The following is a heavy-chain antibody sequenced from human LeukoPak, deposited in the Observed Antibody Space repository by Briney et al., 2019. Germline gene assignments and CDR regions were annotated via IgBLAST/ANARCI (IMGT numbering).Heavy chain of an antibody. CDR2: ISVSDTT. CDR1: DLTFRTYP. Sequence: AGGSLRLSCAASDLTFRTYPMSWVRQAPGKGLEWVAAISVSDTTFYAGSAKGRFTISRDNSKNTVYLQMNSLRDDDTAVYYCAKDSRWPNDAFNLWGQGTLVTVSS. V-gene: IGHV3-23*01. D-gene: IGHD6-13*01. CDR3: AKDSRWPNDAFNL. J-gene: IGHJ3*01.